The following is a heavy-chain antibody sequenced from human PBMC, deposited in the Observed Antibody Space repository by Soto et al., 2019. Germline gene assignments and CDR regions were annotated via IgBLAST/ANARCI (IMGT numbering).Heavy chain of an antibody. Sequence: GASVKVSCKASGYTITSYGIIGVRQAPGQGLEWMGWISAYNGNTNYAQKLQGRVTMTTDTSKSTAYMELRSLRSDDTAVYYCARADILTGGSDYWGQGTLVTVSS. D-gene: IGHD3-9*01. V-gene: IGHV1-18*01. CDR1: GYTITSYG. CDR2: ISAYNGNT. CDR3: ARADILTGGSDY. J-gene: IGHJ4*02.